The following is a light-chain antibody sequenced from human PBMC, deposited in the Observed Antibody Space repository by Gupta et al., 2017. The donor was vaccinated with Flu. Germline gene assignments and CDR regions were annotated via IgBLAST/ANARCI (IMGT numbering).Light chain of an antibody. CDR1: SGSIANNY. Sequence: NFILTQPHSVSESPGKTVTMSCTRSSGSIANNYVQWYQQRPGSAPIIVIYEDSRRPSGVPDRFSGSIDSSSNSASLSISGLKTDDEADYYCQSYDDTNWVFGGGTKLTVL. CDR2: EDS. V-gene: IGLV6-57*03. CDR3: QSYDDTNWV. J-gene: IGLJ3*02.